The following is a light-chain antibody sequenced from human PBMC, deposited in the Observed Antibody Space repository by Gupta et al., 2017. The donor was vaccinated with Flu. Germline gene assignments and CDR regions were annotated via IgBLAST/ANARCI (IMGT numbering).Light chain of an antibody. J-gene: IGLJ1*01. CDR3: AAWDDSLNVEV. CDR1: SSNIGSNN. Sequence: QSVLTQPPSASGTPGQRVTISCSGSSSNIGSNNVNWYQQLPGTAPKLLIYSSDQRPSGVPDRFSGSKSGTSASLAISGLQSEDEADVYCAAWDDSLNVEVFGTGTKVTVL. CDR2: SSD. V-gene: IGLV1-44*01.